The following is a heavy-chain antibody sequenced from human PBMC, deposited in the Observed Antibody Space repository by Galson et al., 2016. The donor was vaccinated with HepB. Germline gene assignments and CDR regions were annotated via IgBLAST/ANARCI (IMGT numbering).Heavy chain of an antibody. CDR1: GFTVSTHY. CDR3: VREYAFDI. J-gene: IGHJ3*02. V-gene: IGHV3-53*01. Sequence: SLRLSCAASGFTVSTHYISWVRQAPGKGLEWVSVIYISGTKYYGDAVKGRFTISRDNSNNTVYLQMNSLRPDDTAIYNCVREYAFDIWGQGTMVTVSS. CDR2: IYISGTK.